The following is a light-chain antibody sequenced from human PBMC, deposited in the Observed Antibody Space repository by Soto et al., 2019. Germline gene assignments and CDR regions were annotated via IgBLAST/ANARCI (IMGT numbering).Light chain of an antibody. Sequence: EVVMTQSPATLSVSPGDRATLSCRASQTVSGNLAWFQQKPGQAPRLLIFDASTRATGTPARFSGSGSGTEFTLTISSLESEDFAVYFCQQYNNWPPYTFGQGTKVDIK. CDR1: QTVSGN. CDR3: QQYNNWPPYT. J-gene: IGKJ2*01. V-gene: IGKV3-15*01. CDR2: DAS.